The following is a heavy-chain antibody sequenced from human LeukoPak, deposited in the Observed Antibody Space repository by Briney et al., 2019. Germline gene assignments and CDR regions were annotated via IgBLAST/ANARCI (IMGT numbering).Heavy chain of an antibody. V-gene: IGHV3-53*01. J-gene: IGHJ4*02. CDR2: IYSGGST. D-gene: IGHD3-9*01. Sequence: PGGSLRLSCAAPGFIVSSNHMSWVRPAPGKGLEWVSIIYSGGSTYYADSVKGRFTISRDISKNTLHLQMNSLRAEDTAVYYCARLGYYDALTDILDDFWGQGTLVTVSS. CDR1: GFIVSSNH. CDR3: ARLGYYDALTDILDDF.